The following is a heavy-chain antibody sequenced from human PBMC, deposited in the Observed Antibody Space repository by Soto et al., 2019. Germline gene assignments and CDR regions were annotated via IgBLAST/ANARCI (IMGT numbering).Heavy chain of an antibody. CDR2: ISSSGSTI. J-gene: IGHJ6*02. Sequence: ESGGGLVQPGGSLRLSCAASGFTFSSYEMNWVRQAPGKGLEWVSYISSSGSTIYYADSVKGRFTISRDNAKNSLYLQMNSLRAEDTAVYYCARYGDSAANYYYYYGMDVWGQGTTVTVSS. D-gene: IGHD4-17*01. CDR3: ARYGDSAANYYYYYGMDV. V-gene: IGHV3-48*03. CDR1: GFTFSSYE.